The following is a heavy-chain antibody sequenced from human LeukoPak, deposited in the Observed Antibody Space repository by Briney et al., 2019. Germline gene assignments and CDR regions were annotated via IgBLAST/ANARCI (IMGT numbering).Heavy chain of an antibody. CDR1: GFTFSSYG. Sequence: PGGSLRLSCAASGFTFSSYGMHWVRQAPGKGLEWVAFIRSDGSNKYYADSVKGRFTISRDNSKNTLYLQMNSLRAEDTAVYYCAKDPAGETAMVLPDYWGQGTLVTVSS. CDR2: IRSDGSNK. J-gene: IGHJ4*02. V-gene: IGHV3-30*02. CDR3: AKDPAGETAMVLPDY. D-gene: IGHD5-18*01.